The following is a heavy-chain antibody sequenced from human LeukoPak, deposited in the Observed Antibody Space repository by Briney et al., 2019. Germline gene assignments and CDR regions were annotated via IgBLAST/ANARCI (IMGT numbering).Heavy chain of an antibody. J-gene: IGHJ4*02. D-gene: IGHD4-17*01. CDR1: GFTFNTYS. CDR2: IGGSSATI. Sequence: PGGSLRLSCAASGFTFNTYSMNWVRQAPGKGLEWVSYIGGSSATIYYADSVKGRFTISRDNAKNSLYLQMNSMRAEDTAIYYCARKMYGDYFFDYWGQGTLVTVSS. CDR3: ARKMYGDYFFDY. V-gene: IGHV3-48*01.